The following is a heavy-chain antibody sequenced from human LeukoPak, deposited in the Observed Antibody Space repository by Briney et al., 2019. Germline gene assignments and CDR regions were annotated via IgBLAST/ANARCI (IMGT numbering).Heavy chain of an antibody. CDR1: GFTFSNCA. Sequence: GGSLRLSCSASGFTFSNCAMAWVRQATGKGLEWVSAIDIGSAKTHYADAVRGRFTISRDDSKNILYLQMRSLRAEDTAVYYCAKDWSAAHWGQGTLVTVSS. CDR2: IDIGSAKT. J-gene: IGHJ4*02. V-gene: IGHV3-23*01. CDR3: AKDWSAAH.